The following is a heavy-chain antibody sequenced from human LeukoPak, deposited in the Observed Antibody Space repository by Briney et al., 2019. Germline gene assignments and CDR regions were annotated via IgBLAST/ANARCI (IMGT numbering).Heavy chain of an antibody. Sequence: GGSLRLSCAASGFTVSSNYMSWVRQAPGKGLVWVSRIYDDVSSAYYADSVKGRFTISRDDAKNTLYLQMNNLRVEDTAVYYCARVRDSRNFYFGAFDMWGQGTVVTVSS. CDR2: IYDDVSSA. V-gene: IGHV3-74*01. D-gene: IGHD3-9*01. CDR3: ARVRDSRNFYFGAFDM. J-gene: IGHJ3*02. CDR1: GFTVSSNY.